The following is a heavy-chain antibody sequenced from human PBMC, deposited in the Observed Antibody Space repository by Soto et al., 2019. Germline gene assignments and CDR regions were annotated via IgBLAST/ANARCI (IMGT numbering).Heavy chain of an antibody. V-gene: IGHV3-30-3*01. CDR1: GFTFSSCA. CDR3: ARDKRDLRFLEWSYYFDY. J-gene: IGHJ4*02. Sequence: GGSLRLSCAASGFTFSSCAMHWVRQAPGKGLEGVAVISYDGSNKYYADSVKGRFTVSRDNSKNTLYLQVNSLRAEDTAVYYCARDKRDLRFLEWSYYFDYWGQGTLVTVS. CDR2: ISYDGSNK. D-gene: IGHD3-3*01.